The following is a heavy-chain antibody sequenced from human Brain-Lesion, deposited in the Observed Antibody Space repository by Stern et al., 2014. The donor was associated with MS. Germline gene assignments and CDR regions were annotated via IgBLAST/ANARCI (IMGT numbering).Heavy chain of an antibody. CDR3: TRDRLDYGYSYFDY. V-gene: IGHV3-49*03. CDR1: GFSFGDYA. CDR2: IRSKVYGGAA. D-gene: IGHD4-17*01. Sequence: EVPLVESGGGLIEPGRSLRLSCTASGFSFGDYAINWIRQAPGQGLAWGGFIRSKVYGGAAEYAASVKGRFTISRDDSKSIAYLQVNGLKTEDTAVYYCTRDRLDYGYSYFDYWGQGTLVTVSS. J-gene: IGHJ4*02.